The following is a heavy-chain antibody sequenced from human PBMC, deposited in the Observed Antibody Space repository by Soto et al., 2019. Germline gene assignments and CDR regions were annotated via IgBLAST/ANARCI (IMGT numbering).Heavy chain of an antibody. CDR1: GFTFSSYA. J-gene: IGHJ4*02. V-gene: IGHV3-23*01. D-gene: IGHD3-22*01. Sequence: PGWSLRLSCASYGFTFSSYAMIWVRHAPGKGLDWVSAISGSGGSTYYADSVKGRFTISRDNSKNTLYLQMNSLRAEDTAVYYCARWGLTMIVVVSPLDYWGQGTLVTVSS. CDR2: ISGSGGST. CDR3: ARWGLTMIVVVSPLDY.